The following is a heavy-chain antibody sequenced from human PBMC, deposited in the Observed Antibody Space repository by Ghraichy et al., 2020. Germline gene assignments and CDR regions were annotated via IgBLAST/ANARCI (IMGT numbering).Heavy chain of an antibody. CDR2: IYTSGST. CDR3: ALYYYYGMDV. J-gene: IGHJ6*02. Sequence: SETLSLTCTVSGGSISSGSYYWSWIRQPAGKGLEWIGRIYTSGSTNYNPSLKSRVTISVDTSKNQFSLKLSSVTAADTAVYYCALYYYYGMDVWGQGTTDTVSS. CDR1: GGSISSGSYY. V-gene: IGHV4-61*02.